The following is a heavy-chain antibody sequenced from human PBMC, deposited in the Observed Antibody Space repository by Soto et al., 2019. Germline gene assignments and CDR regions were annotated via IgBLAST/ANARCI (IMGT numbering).Heavy chain of an antibody. V-gene: IGHV2-5*02. Sequence: QITLKESGPTLVKPTQTLTLTCTFSGFSLSTIGVGVGWIRQPPGKALEWLALIYWDDDKRYSPSLKSRLTVTKDTSKNQVVLTMTNMDPVDTATYYCVQSRCGGDCLQSYSSHSYYGLDVWGQETTVTVSS. CDR2: IYWDDDK. CDR1: GFSLSTIGVG. CDR3: VQSRCGGDCLQSYSSHSYYGLDV. D-gene: IGHD2-21*02. J-gene: IGHJ6*02.